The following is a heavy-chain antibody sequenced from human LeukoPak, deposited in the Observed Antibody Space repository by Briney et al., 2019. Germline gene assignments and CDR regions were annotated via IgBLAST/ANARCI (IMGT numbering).Heavy chain of an antibody. Sequence: GRSLRLSCAASGFTLISYPIHWVRQAPGKGLEWVSLISYDGKNIYYADSVKGRFTISRDNSKNTLYLQMDSLRAEDTAPHYCARGYCSGGSCYNWGAFDIWGQGTMVTVSS. V-gene: IGHV3-30*04. J-gene: IGHJ3*02. CDR2: ISYDGKNI. CDR3: ARGYCSGGSCYNWGAFDI. D-gene: IGHD2-15*01. CDR1: GFTLISYP.